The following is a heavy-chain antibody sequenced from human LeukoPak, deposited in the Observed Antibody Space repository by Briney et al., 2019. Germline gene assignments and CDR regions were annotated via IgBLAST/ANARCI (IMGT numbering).Heavy chain of an antibody. Sequence: GSLRLSCAASGFTFSSYWMSWIRQAAGKGLEWIGHIYTSGSTNYNPSLKSRVTMSVDMSKNQFSLKLRSVTAADTAVYYCARDVVAARGSFDYWGQGTLVTVSS. CDR1: GFTFSSYW. CDR2: IYTSGST. D-gene: IGHD2-2*01. J-gene: IGHJ4*02. CDR3: ARDVVAARGSFDY. V-gene: IGHV4-4*07.